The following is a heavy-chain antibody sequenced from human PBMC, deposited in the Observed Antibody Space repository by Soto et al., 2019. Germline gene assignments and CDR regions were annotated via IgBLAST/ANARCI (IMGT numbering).Heavy chain of an antibody. CDR2: MNPNSGNT. CDR1: GYTFTSYD. CDR3: ARVVRGYDTPLYYYYGMDV. V-gene: IGHV1-8*01. D-gene: IGHD5-12*01. J-gene: IGHJ6*02. Sequence: SVKVSCKASGYTFTSYDINWVRQATGQGLEWMGWMNPNSGNTGYAQKFQGRVTMTRNTSISTAYMELSSLRSEDTAVYYCARVVRGYDTPLYYYYGMDVWGQGTTVTVSS.